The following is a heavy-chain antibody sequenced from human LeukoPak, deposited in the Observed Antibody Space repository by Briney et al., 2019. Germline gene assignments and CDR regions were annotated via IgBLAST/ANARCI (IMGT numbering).Heavy chain of an antibody. Sequence: SETLSLTCTVSGGSISSSSYYWGWIRQPPGKGLEWIGSIYYSGSTYYNPSLKSRVTISVDTSKNQFSLKLSSVTAADTAVYYCARNLGEWELHTGVQDYWGQGTLVTVSS. V-gene: IGHV4-39*01. CDR1: GGSISSSSYY. D-gene: IGHD1-26*01. CDR3: ARNLGEWELHTGVQDY. J-gene: IGHJ4*02. CDR2: IYYSGST.